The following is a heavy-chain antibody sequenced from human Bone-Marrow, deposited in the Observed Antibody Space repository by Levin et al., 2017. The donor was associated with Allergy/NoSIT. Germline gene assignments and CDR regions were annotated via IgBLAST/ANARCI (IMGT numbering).Heavy chain of an antibody. CDR2: IIPIFGTA. V-gene: IGHV1-69*06. CDR1: GGTFSSYA. CDR3: ARTPPLAGLYYMDV. J-gene: IGHJ6*03. Sequence: SVKVSCKASGGTFSSYAISWVRQAPGQGLEWMGGIIPIFGTANYAQKFQGRVTITADKSTSTAYMELSSLRSEDTAVYYCARTPPLAGLYYMDVWGKGTTVTVSS. D-gene: IGHD6-19*01.